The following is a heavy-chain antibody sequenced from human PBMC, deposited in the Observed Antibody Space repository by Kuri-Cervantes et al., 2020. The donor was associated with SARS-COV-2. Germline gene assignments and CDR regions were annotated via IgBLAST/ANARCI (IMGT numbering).Heavy chain of an antibody. D-gene: IGHD6-13*01. Sequence: SEPLSLTCTVSGGSISSSSYYWGWIRQPPGKGLEWIGSIYHSGSTNYNPSLKRRVTISVDTSKNQFSLKLSSVTAADTAVYYCARPLAAAGYYYFDYWGQGTLVTVSS. J-gene: IGHJ4*02. CDR3: ARPLAAAGYYYFDY. CDR2: IYHSGST. CDR1: GGSISSSSYY. V-gene: IGHV4-39*01.